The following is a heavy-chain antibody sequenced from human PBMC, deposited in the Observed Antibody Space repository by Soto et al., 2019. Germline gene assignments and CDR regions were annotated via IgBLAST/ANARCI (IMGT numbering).Heavy chain of an antibody. V-gene: IGHV3-30*18. Sequence: QVQLVESGGGVVQPGRSLRLSCAASGFTFSSYGMHWVRQAPGKGLEWVAVISYDGSNKYYADSVKGRFTISRDNSKNTLYLQMNSLRAEDTAVYYCAKDEGDSAPFDYWGQGTLVTVSS. CDR2: ISYDGSNK. J-gene: IGHJ4*02. CDR1: GFTFSSYG. CDR3: AKDEGDSAPFDY. D-gene: IGHD2-15*01.